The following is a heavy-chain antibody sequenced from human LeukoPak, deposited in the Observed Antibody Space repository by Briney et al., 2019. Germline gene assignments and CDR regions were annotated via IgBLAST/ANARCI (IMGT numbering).Heavy chain of an antibody. CDR3: ARDRYYGSGQFSSYYYYGMDV. CDR2: IIPILGIA. J-gene: IGHJ6*02. CDR1: GGTFSSYA. V-gene: IGHV1-69*04. Sequence: SVKVSCKASGGTFSSYAISWVRQAPGQGLEWMGRIIPILGIANYAQKFQGRVTITADKSTSTAYMELSSLRSEDTAVYYCARDRYYGSGQFSSYYYYGMDVWGQGTTVTVSS. D-gene: IGHD3-10*01.